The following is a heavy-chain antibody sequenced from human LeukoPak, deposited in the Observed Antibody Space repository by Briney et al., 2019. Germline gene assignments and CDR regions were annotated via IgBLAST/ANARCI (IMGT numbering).Heavy chain of an antibody. J-gene: IGHJ4*02. CDR2: INPNSGGT. Sequence: ASVKVSCKASGGTFSSYAISWVRQAPGQGLEWMGWINPNSGGTNYAQKFQGWVTMTRDTSISTAYMELSRLRSDDTAVYYCARGVYGDYVLEYWGQGTLVTVSS. V-gene: IGHV1-2*04. D-gene: IGHD4-17*01. CDR3: ARGVYGDYVLEY. CDR1: GGTFSSYA.